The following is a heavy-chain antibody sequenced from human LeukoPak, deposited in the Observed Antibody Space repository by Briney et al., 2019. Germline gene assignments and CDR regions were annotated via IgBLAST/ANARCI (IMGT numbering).Heavy chain of an antibody. CDR2: IYSGGST. J-gene: IGHJ5*02. D-gene: IGHD3-9*01. CDR1: GFTFDRSW. Sequence: GGSLRLSCAASGFTFDRSWMNWVRQAPGKGLEWVSVIYSGGSTYYADSVKGRFTISRDNSKNTLYLQMNSLRAEDTAVYYCARQNYDILTGFSRFDPWGQGTLVTVSS. V-gene: IGHV3-66*04. CDR3: ARQNYDILTGFSRFDP.